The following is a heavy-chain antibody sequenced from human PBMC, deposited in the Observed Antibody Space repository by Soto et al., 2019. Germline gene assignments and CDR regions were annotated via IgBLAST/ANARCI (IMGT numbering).Heavy chain of an antibody. D-gene: IGHD2-15*01. CDR2: IYYSTT. CDR1: GDSITGGGYY. CDR3: ARGVPFTPAWFDS. V-gene: IGHV4-31*03. Sequence: PSETLSLTCSVSGDSITGGGYYWTWIRQHPGKGLEWIGYIYYSTTYYNRSLKSRVSISVDTSKNEFSLTLTSVTAADTAVYYCARGVPFTPAWFDSWGLGTLVTLSS. J-gene: IGHJ5*01.